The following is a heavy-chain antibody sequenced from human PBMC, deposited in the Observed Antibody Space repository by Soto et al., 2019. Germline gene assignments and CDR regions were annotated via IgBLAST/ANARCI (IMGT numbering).Heavy chain of an antibody. CDR1: GVTFSSYA. Sequence: EVQLLESGGRLVQPGGSLRLSCVASGVTFSSYAMSWVRQATGKGLEWVSAISGSGGTTFYADSVKGRFAISRDNSNNTLHLQMSSLRAEDTALYFCAKQRAGFGSGSDTYYFDSWGQGTLVTVSS. CDR2: ISGSGGTT. CDR3: AKQRAGFGSGSDTYYFDS. D-gene: IGHD3-10*01. V-gene: IGHV3-23*01. J-gene: IGHJ4*02.